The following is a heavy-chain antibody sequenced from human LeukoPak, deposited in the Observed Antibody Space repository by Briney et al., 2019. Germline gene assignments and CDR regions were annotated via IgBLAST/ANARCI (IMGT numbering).Heavy chain of an antibody. CDR1: GGSISSSSYY. CDR3: ARLRDYYNYMDV. V-gene: IGHV4-39*01. Sequence: SETLSLTCTVSGGSISSSSYYWGWIRQPPGKGLEWIGSIYYSGSTYYNPSLKSRVTISVDTSKIQISLKLNSVTAADTAVYYCARLRDYYNYMDVWGKGTTVTISS. J-gene: IGHJ6*03. CDR2: IYYSGST.